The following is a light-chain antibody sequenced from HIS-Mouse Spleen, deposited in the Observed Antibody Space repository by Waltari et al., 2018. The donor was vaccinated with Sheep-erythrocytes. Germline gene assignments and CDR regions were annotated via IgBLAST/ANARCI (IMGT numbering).Light chain of an antibody. CDR2: AAS. J-gene: IGKJ5*01. CDR1: QGISSW. V-gene: IGKV1-12*01. CDR3: QQDNSFPIT. Sequence: IQTTQSPASVSASVGDRVTITCRASQGISSWLAWYQQKPVKAPKLLIYAASSLQRGVPSRFSGSGSGNDSTLTISSLQPEYFATYYCQQDNSFPITFGQGTRLEIK.